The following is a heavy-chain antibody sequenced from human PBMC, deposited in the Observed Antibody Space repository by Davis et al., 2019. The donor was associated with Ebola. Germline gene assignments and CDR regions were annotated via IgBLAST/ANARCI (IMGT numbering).Heavy chain of an antibody. V-gene: IGHV4-59*12. CDR3: ARGALRYFDWLLYAPDAFDI. Sequence: SETLSLTCTVSGGSISSYYWSWIRQPPGKGLEWIGYIYYSGSTNYNPSLKSRVTISVDTSKNQFSLKLSSVTAADTAVYYCARGALRYFDWLLYAPDAFDIWGQGTMVTVSS. D-gene: IGHD3-9*01. J-gene: IGHJ3*02. CDR1: GGSISSYY. CDR2: IYYSGST.